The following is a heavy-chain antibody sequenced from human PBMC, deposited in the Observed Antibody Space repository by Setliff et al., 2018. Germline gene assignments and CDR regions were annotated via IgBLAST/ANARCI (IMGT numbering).Heavy chain of an antibody. V-gene: IGHV4-4*08. CDR2: IYTSGGT. CDR1: GDSMNDNH. Sequence: PSETLSLTCNVSGDSMNDNHWAWIRQPPGKGLEWIGYIYTSGGTNYNPSLKSRVTISVDMSKNQFSLKLSSVIAADTAVYYCARGVSSVSWTPRYWGRGILVTVSS. CDR3: ARGVSSVSWTPRY. J-gene: IGHJ4*02. D-gene: IGHD6-19*01.